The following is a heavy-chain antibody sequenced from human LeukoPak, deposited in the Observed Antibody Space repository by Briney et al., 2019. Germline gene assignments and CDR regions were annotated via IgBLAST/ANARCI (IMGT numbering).Heavy chain of an antibody. CDR2: INHSGST. Sequence: SETLSLTCTVSDGSISSSSYYWGWIRQPPGKGLEWIGEINHSGSTNYNPSLKSRVTISVDTSKNQFSLKLSSVTAADTAVYYCARGLTCGWVRGGVCQGPNYYMDVWGKGTTVTVSS. CDR1: DGSISSSSYY. J-gene: IGHJ6*03. CDR3: ARGLTCGWVRGGVCQGPNYYMDV. D-gene: IGHD2-8*02. V-gene: IGHV4-39*07.